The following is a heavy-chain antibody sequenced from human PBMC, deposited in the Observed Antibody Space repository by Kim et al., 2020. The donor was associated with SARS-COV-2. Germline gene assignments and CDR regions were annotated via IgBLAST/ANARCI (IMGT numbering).Heavy chain of an antibody. Sequence: SETLSLTCTVSGGSINNYYWNWIRQSPGKALEWIGYMYNNGSFNYKSSLKSRVTISVDTTKSQISLKLTDMTAADTAVYYCARGPPDDDVWGRSYGLDVWSQGTTVTVSS. CDR2: MYNNGSF. D-gene: IGHD3-16*01. V-gene: IGHV4-59*13. CDR1: GGSINNYY. J-gene: IGHJ6*02. CDR3: ARGPPDDDVWGRSYGLDV.